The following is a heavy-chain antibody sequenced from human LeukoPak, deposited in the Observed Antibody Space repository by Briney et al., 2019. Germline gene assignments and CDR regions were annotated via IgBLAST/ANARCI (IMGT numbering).Heavy chain of an antibody. CDR3: ARQYCSGGSCYSDY. J-gene: IGHJ4*02. CDR2: ISSSSSYI. V-gene: IGHV3-21*01. D-gene: IGHD2-15*01. Sequence: GGSLRLSCAASGFTFDDYAMHWVRQAPGKGLEWVSSISSSSSYIYYADSVKGRFTISRDNAKNSLYLQMNSLRAEDTAVYYCARQYCSGGSCYSDYWGQGTLVTVSS. CDR1: GFTFDDYA.